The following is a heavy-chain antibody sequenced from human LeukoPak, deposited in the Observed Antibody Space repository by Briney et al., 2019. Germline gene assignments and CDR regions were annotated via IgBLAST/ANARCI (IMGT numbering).Heavy chain of an antibody. CDR2: INPNSDGT. Sequence: ASVKVSCKASGYTFTDYYIHWVRQAPGQGLEWMGWINPNSDGTNYAQKFQGWVTMTRDTSISTAYMELSRLRSDDTAVYYCARDLGYSADYWGQGTLVTVSS. V-gene: IGHV1-2*04. CDR1: GYTFTDYY. J-gene: IGHJ4*02. D-gene: IGHD6-13*01. CDR3: ARDLGYSADY.